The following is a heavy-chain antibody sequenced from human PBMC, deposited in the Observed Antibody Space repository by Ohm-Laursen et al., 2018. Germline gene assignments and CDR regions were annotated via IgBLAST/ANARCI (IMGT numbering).Heavy chain of an antibody. J-gene: IGHJ2*01. CDR1: GFTFSNFG. V-gene: IGHV3-64*04. CDR2: ITTNGGGT. D-gene: IGHD3-10*01. CDR3: AKDRGSDWYFDV. Sequence: SLRLSCAASGFTFSNFGMYWVRQAPGKGLEFVSSITTNGGGTYYADSVKGRFTISRDNPKSTLYLQMNSLRSEDTAVYCCAKDRGSDWYFDVWGRGTLVTVS.